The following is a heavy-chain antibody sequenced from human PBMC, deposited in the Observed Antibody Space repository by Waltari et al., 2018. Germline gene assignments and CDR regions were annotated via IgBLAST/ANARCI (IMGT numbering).Heavy chain of an antibody. V-gene: IGHV4-28*03. CDR1: GYSISSGYG. D-gene: IGHD1-1*01. Sequence: QVQLQESGPGLVKPSETLTLTCGVSGYSISSGYGWGVISQAPGKGLEWIGQIYGGSGNTYYKPSLKSRVTVSKDTSKNQFFLKMNFVTAADSAVYYCVRDSGTEHVYNRFDVWGPGVLVTVSS. J-gene: IGHJ5*02. CDR2: IYGGSGNT. CDR3: VRDSGTEHVYNRFDV.